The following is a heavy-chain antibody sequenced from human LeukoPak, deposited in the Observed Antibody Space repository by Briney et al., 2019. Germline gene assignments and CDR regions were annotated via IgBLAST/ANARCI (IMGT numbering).Heavy chain of an antibody. V-gene: IGHV3-48*01. J-gene: IGHJ6*03. CDR2: ISSSSSTI. CDR3: AREATSIAAPRYMDV. D-gene: IGHD6-6*01. Sequence: GGSLRLSCAASGFTFSSYSMNWVRQAPGKGLEGVSYISSSSSTIYYADSVKGRFTISRDNAKNSLYLQMNSLRAEDTAVYYCAREATSIAAPRYMDVWGKGTTVTVSS. CDR1: GFTFSSYS.